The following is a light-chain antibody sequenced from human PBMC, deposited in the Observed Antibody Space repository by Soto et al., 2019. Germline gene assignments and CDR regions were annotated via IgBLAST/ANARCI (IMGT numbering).Light chain of an antibody. J-gene: IGKJ1*01. CDR1: QSVRSSY. V-gene: IGKV3-20*01. CDR3: QQYGSSSWT. Sequence: EIVLTQSPGTLSLSPGERATLSCRASQSVRSSYLAWYLQTPGQAPRLLIYGTSSRATGIPDRFSGSGSGTDFTLTISRLEPEDFAVYYCQQYGSSSWTFGQGTKVEIK. CDR2: GTS.